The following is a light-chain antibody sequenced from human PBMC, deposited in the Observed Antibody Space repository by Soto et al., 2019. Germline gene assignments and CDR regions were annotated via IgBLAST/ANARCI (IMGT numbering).Light chain of an antibody. J-gene: IGLJ2*01. CDR1: SSDVGGYNY. CDR2: DVS. V-gene: IGLV2-14*01. Sequence: QSALTQPASVSGSPGQSITISCTGTSSDVGGYNYVSWYQQHPGKAPKLMTYDVSNRPSGVSNRFSGSKSGNTAALTISGLQGEHEADYYCRSYTSSSTVVFGGTTQLTVL. CDR3: RSYTSSSTVV.